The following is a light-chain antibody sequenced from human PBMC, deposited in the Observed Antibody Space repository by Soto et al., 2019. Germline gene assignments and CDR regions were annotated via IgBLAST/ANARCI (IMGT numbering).Light chain of an antibody. Sequence: IQMTQSPSTLSASVGDRVTITCRASQTSSSWLAWYQQKRGKAPKLLIYKASNLASGVPSRFSGSGSGTEFTLTISSLQPDDFAIYYCQQYISLWAFGQGTKVDIK. V-gene: IGKV1-5*03. CDR3: QQYISLWA. J-gene: IGKJ1*01. CDR1: QTSSSW. CDR2: KAS.